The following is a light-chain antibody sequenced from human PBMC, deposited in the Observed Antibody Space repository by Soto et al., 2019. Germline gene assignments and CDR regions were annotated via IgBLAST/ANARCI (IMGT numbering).Light chain of an antibody. V-gene: IGKV3-11*01. CDR3: LQRSSWPIT. CDR1: QSVSSY. J-gene: IGKJ5*01. Sequence: EIVLTQSPATLSLSPGEGATLSCRASQSVSSYLVWYQQKPGQAPRLLIFGASNRATGIPARFSGSGSGTDFTLTISSLEPEDFAVYYCLQRSSWPITFGQGTRLEIK. CDR2: GAS.